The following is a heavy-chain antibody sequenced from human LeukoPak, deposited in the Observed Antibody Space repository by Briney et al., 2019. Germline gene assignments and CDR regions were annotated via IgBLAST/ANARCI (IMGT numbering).Heavy chain of an antibody. Sequence: SQTLSLTCAISGDSVSNNSAAWNWIRQSPSSGLEWLGRTYYRSKWSNDYAVSVTSRITISPDTSKNQFSLQLKSVTPDDTAVYYCARGRSWGESGFDYWGQGTLVTVSS. CDR3: ARGRSWGESGFDY. V-gene: IGHV6-1*01. D-gene: IGHD6-13*01. CDR2: TYYRSKWSN. CDR1: GDSVSNNSAA. J-gene: IGHJ4*02.